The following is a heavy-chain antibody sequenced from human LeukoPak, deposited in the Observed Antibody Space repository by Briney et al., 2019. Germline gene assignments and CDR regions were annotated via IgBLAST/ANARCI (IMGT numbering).Heavy chain of an antibody. CDR2: ITSGSTYI. J-gene: IGHJ4*02. D-gene: IGHD4-17*01. V-gene: IGHV3-21*01. CDR1: GFTFSSYN. Sequence: GGSLILSCAASGFTFSSYNMNWVRQAPGKGLEWVSCITSGSTYIYYADSVKGRFTISRDNAKNSMYLQMSSLRVEDTTVYYCARYYGDGGPDFDYWGQGTLVTVSS. CDR3: ARYYGDGGPDFDY.